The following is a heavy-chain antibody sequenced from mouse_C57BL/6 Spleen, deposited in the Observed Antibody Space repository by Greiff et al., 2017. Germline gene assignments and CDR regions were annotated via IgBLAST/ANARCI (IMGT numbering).Heavy chain of an antibody. CDR2: ISSGGSYT. V-gene: IGHV5-6*01. Sequence: EVKLMESGGDLVKPGGSLKLSCAASGFTFSSYGMSWVRQTPDKRLEWVATISSGGSYTYYPDSVKGRFTISRDNAKNTLYLQMSSLKSEDTAMYYCAREDSSGYVRYWGQGTTLTVSS. CDR1: GFTFSSYG. D-gene: IGHD3-2*02. CDR3: AREDSSGYVRY. J-gene: IGHJ2*01.